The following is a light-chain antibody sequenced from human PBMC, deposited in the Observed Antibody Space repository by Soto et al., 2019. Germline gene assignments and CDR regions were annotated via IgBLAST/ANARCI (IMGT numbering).Light chain of an antibody. V-gene: IGLV2-14*01. CDR2: EVS. J-gene: IGLJ2*01. CDR3: SSYTSSSTVV. CDR1: SSDVGIYKY. Sequence: QSALTQPASVSGSPGQSITISCTGTSSDVGIYKYVSWYQQHPGKAPNLMIYEVSNRPSGVSNRFSGSKSGNTASLTISGLQAEDEADYYCSSYTSSSTVVFGGGTSSPS.